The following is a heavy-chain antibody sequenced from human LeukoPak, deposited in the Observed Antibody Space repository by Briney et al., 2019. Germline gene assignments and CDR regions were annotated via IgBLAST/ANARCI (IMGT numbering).Heavy chain of an antibody. D-gene: IGHD3-22*01. CDR3: ATDFYDST. V-gene: IGHV3-15*07. Sequence: GGSLRLSCATSGFTFSNAWMNWVSQAPGKGLEWVGRIRSNSDGGTIDYAAPVKGRFTLSRDDSKTTLYLQMNSLQTEDTAVYYCATDFYDSTWGQGTLVTVSS. CDR1: GFTFSNAW. J-gene: IGHJ5*02. CDR2: IRSNSDGGTI.